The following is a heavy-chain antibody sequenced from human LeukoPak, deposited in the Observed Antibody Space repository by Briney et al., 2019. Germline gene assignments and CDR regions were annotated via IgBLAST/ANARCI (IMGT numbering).Heavy chain of an antibody. CDR2: IYHSGST. V-gene: IGHV4-38-2*01. CDR3: ARIITMIRGERSGYFAS. Sequence: PSETLSLTCAVSGYGISSDYYWGWIRQSPGKGLEWMASIYHSGSTYYNPPLKNRVTIPVDTSKSQLSLELISVTAADTAVYYCARIITMIRGERSGYFASWGQGTLVTVSS. D-gene: IGHD3-10*01. J-gene: IGHJ4*02. CDR1: GYGISSDYY.